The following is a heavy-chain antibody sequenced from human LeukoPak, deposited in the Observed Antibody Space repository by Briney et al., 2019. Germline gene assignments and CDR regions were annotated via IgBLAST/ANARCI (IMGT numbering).Heavy chain of an antibody. Sequence: GKTLRLSCAPSELKKKTNDMTWVRQAPGTGLERVSVLYSDGNTKYADSVQGRFTISRDNSKNTLYLEMNSLSPDDTAVYYCARGVEPLAANTLAYWGQGTLVTVSS. CDR1: ELKKKTND. J-gene: IGHJ4*02. CDR3: ARGVEPLAANTLAY. V-gene: IGHV3-53*01. CDR2: LYSDGNT. D-gene: IGHD1-14*01.